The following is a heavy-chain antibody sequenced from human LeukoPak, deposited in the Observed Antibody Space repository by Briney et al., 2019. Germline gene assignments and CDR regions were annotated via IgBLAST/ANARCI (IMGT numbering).Heavy chain of an antibody. D-gene: IGHD3-3*01. CDR1: GGTFSSYA. V-gene: IGHV1-69*05. CDR3: ARGLTTADDFWSGYSFDY. CDR2: IIPIFGTA. J-gene: IGHJ4*02. Sequence: ASVKVSCKASGGTFSSYAISWVRQAPGQGLEWMGGIIPIFGTANYAQKFQGRVTITTDESTSTAYMELSSLRSEDTAVYYCARGLTTADDFWSGYSFDYWGQGTLVTVSS.